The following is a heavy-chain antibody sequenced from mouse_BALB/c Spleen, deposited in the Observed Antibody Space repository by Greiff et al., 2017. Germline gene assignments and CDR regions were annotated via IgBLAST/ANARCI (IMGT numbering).Heavy chain of an antibody. CDR1: GFSLTSYD. CDR2: IWTGGGT. CDR3: APQLGGGFAY. Sequence: QVHVKQSGPGLVAPSQSLSITCTVSGFSLTSYDISWIRQPPGKGLEWLGVIWTGGGTNYNSAFMSRLSISKDNSKSQVFFKMNSLQANDTAIYYCAPQLGGGFAYWGQGTLVTVSA. V-gene: IGHV2-9-2*01. D-gene: IGHD4-1*02. J-gene: IGHJ3*01.